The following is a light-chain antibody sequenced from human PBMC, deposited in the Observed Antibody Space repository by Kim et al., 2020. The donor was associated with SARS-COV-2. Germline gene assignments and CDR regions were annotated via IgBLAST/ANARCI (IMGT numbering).Light chain of an antibody. Sequence: LAPGERVTLSGRASHSVSSSYLAWYQQKPGQAPRLLIYGASSRATGIPDRFSGSGSGTDFTLAISRLEPEDFAVYYCQRYGSSLYTFGQGTKLEI. V-gene: IGKV3-20*01. CDR2: GAS. J-gene: IGKJ2*01. CDR3: QRYGSSLYT. CDR1: HSVSSSY.